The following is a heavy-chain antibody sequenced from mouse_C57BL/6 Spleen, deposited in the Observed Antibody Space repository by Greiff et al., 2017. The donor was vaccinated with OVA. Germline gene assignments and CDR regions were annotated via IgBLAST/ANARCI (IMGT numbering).Heavy chain of an antibody. D-gene: IGHD4-1*01. Sequence: QVQLKESGAELVRPGASVKLSCKASGYTFTDYYINWVKQRPGQGLEWIARIYPGSGNTYYNEKFKGKATLTAEKSSSTAYMQLSSLTSEDSAVYFCARTLTGPYAMDYWGQGTSVTVSS. CDR2: IYPGSGNT. CDR3: ARTLTGPYAMDY. J-gene: IGHJ4*01. V-gene: IGHV1-76*01. CDR1: GYTFTDYY.